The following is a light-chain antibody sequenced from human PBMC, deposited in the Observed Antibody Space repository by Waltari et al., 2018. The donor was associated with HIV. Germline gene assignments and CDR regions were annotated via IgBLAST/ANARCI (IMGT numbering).Light chain of an antibody. J-gene: IGLJ3*02. Sequence: QSVLTQPPPASAAPGQTVTIPCSGSTSNVHPHWVYWYQQLPGTAPKLLIYKNYQRPSGVPDRFSSSKSGASASLIISGLRSEDEADYFCGVWDSTLKQWLVGGRTELTVL. CDR3: GVWDSTLKQWL. V-gene: IGLV1-47*01. CDR1: TSNVHPHW. CDR2: KNY.